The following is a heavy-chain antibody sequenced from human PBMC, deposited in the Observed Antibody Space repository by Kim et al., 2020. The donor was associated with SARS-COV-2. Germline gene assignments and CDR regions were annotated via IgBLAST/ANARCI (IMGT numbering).Heavy chain of an antibody. CDR2: IYYSGST. Sequence: SETLSLTCTVSGGSISSGGYYWSWIRQHPGKGLEWIGYIYYSGSTYYNPSLKSRVTISVDTSKNQFSLKLSSVTAADTAVYYCARALSITMIVVVINAFDIWGQGTMVPVSS. CDR1: GGSISSGGYY. CDR3: ARALSITMIVVVINAFDI. V-gene: IGHV4-31*03. J-gene: IGHJ3*02. D-gene: IGHD3-22*01.